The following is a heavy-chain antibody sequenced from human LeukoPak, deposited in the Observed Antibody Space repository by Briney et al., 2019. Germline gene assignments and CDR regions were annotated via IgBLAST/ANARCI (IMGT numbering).Heavy chain of an antibody. D-gene: IGHD3-22*01. CDR3: ARVDGSADY. CDR2: MNPKSGNT. Sequence: ASVKVSYKASGYTFTRYDINWVRQATGQGLEWMGWMNPKSGNTGHAQKFQGRVTTTRDTSISTVYMELSSLRSEDTAVYFCARVDGSADYWGQGTLVTVSS. J-gene: IGHJ4*02. CDR1: GYTFTRYD. V-gene: IGHV1-8*03.